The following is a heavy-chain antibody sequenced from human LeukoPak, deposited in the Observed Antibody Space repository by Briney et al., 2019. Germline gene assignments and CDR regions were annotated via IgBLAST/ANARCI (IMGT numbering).Heavy chain of an antibody. CDR1: GFTFSNYG. CDR3: AKRSGAGYMDV. D-gene: IGHD1-26*01. J-gene: IGHJ6*03. CDR2: ISGSGGST. Sequence: GGSLRLSCAASGFTFSNYGMSWVRQAPGKGLEWVSGISGSGGSTYYADSVKGRFSISRDNSKNTLHQQMNSLRAEDTAVYYCAKRSGAGYMDVWGKGTTVTISS. V-gene: IGHV3-23*01.